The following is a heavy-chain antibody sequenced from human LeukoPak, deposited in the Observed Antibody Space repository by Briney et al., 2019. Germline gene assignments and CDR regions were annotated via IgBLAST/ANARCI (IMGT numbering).Heavy chain of an antibody. CDR1: GASISGSGYY. V-gene: IGHV4-39*01. J-gene: IGHJ5*02. CDR2: IYYTGNT. Sequence: SETLSLTCAVSGASISGSGYYLGWIRQPPGKGLEWIGNIYYTGNTYYNASLQSRVTISVDTSKNQFSLKLSSVTAADTAVYYCARPHRAGWFDPWGQGTLVTVSS. D-gene: IGHD6-13*01. CDR3: ARPHRAGWFDP.